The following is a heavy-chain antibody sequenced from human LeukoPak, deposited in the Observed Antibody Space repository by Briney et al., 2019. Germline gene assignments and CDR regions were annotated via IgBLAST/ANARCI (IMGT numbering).Heavy chain of an antibody. V-gene: IGHV3-23*01. CDR1: GFTFSDYY. J-gene: IGHJ5*02. CDR3: ARDGSSGWPNWFDP. Sequence: GGSLRLSCAASGFTFSDYYMSWIRQAPGKGLEWVSHISGSGGSTKYSGSVKGRFTISRDNSKNTLYLQMNSLRAEDTAVYYCARDGSSGWPNWFDPWGQGTLVTVSS. D-gene: IGHD6-19*01. CDR2: ISGSGGST.